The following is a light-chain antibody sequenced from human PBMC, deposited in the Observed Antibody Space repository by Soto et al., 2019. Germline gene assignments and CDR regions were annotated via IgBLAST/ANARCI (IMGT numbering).Light chain of an antibody. V-gene: IGKV3-11*01. CDR3: EQRSDWPST. CDR2: DAS. Sequence: EIVLTQSPATLSLSPGERATLSCRASQSVSSYLAWYQQKPGQAPRLLIYDASNSATGIPARFSGSGSGTDFTLTISSQERDDFAGYYCEQRSDWPSTYGGGTKVQIK. J-gene: IGKJ4*01. CDR1: QSVSSY.